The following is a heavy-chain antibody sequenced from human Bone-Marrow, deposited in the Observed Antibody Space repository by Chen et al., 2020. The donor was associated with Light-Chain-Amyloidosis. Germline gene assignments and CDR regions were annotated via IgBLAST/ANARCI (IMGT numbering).Heavy chain of an antibody. V-gene: IGHV3-23*04. Sequence: EVQLVESGGGLVQPGGSLRLSCATSGFNFSSFGMSWVRQAPGKGLEWVSNVSGSTVSTYYAGAVKGRFIISRDNSKSTLYLQMNSLRAGDTAVYFCTRKGGYFDFWGQGSLVTVSS. J-gene: IGHJ4*02. CDR1: GFNFSSFG. CDR3: TRKGGYFDF. CDR2: VSGSTVST. D-gene: IGHD3-10*01.